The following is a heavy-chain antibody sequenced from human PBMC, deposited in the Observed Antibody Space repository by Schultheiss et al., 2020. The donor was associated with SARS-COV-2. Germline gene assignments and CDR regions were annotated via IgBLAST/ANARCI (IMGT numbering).Heavy chain of an antibody. V-gene: IGHV4-34*01. Sequence: GSLRLSCAVYGGSFSGYYWSWIRQPPGKGLEWIGYIDYSGSTNYNPSLKSRVTISVDTSKNQFSLKLTSVTAADTAIYYCARGNDFVYFFDSWGQGTLVTVSS. CDR2: IDYSGST. CDR1: GGSFSGYY. D-gene: IGHD3-3*01. J-gene: IGHJ4*02. CDR3: ARGNDFVYFFDS.